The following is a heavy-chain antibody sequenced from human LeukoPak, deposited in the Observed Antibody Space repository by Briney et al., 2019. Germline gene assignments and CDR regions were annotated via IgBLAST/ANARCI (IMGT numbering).Heavy chain of an antibody. CDR1: GFTFSSYN. D-gene: IGHD1-26*01. CDR3: ARGGSYYWPIDL. Sequence: GGSLRLSCAASGFTFSSYNMNWVRQAPGKGLEWVSSITSGSSYIYYADSVKGRFTISRDNAKNSLYLQMNSLRAEDTAVYYCARGGSYYWPIDLWGQGTLVTVSS. CDR2: ITSGSSYI. J-gene: IGHJ5*02. V-gene: IGHV3-21*01.